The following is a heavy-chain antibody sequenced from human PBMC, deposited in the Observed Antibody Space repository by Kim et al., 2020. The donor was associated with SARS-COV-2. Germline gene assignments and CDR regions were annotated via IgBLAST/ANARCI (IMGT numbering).Heavy chain of an antibody. CDR3: AEYYYGSGRPFDY. CDR2: ISGSGGST. V-gene: IGHV3-23*01. CDR1: GFTFSSYA. D-gene: IGHD3-10*01. Sequence: GGSLRLSCAASGFTFSSYAMRWVRQAPGKGLEWVSAISGSGGSTYYADSVKGRFTISRDNSKNTLYLQMNSLRAEDTAVYYCAEYYYGSGRPFDYWGQGTLVTVSS. J-gene: IGHJ4*02.